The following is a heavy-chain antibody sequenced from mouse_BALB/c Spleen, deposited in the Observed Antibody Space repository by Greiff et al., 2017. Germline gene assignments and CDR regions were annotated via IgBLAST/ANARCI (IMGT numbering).Heavy chain of an antibody. D-gene: IGHD2-12*01. Sequence: EVKLLESGPGLVKPSQSLSLTCTVTGYSITSDYAWNWIRQFPGNKLEWMGYISYSGSTSYNPSLKSRISITRDTSKNQFFLQLNSVTTEDTATYYCASRYSFAYWGQGTLVTVSA. CDR1: GYSITSDYA. CDR3: ASRYSFAY. V-gene: IGHV3-2*02. CDR2: ISYSGST. J-gene: IGHJ3*01.